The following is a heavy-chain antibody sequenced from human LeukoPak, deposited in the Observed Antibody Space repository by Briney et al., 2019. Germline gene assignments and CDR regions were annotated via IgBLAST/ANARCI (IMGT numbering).Heavy chain of an antibody. J-gene: IGHJ5*02. Sequence: ASVKVSCKASGYTFTGHYMHWVRQAPGQGLEWMGWINTKSGGTKFAQKFQGRAITTRDTSISTVYMELSRLRSDDTAVYYCARDQRENSGFDPWGQGTLVTVSS. V-gene: IGHV1-2*02. CDR1: GYTFTGHY. D-gene: IGHD2/OR15-2a*01. CDR3: ARDQRENSGFDP. CDR2: INTKSGGT.